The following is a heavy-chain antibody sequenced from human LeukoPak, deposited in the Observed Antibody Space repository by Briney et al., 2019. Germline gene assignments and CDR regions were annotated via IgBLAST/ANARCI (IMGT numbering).Heavy chain of an antibody. J-gene: IGHJ4*02. CDR2: INPNSGGI. CDR3: AREERQWDLGY. CDR1: GYTFTGYY. Sequence: GASVKVSCKASGYTFTGYYMHWVRQAPGQGLEWMGWINPNSGGINYAQKFQGRVTMTRDTSISTAYMELSRLRSDDTAVYYCAREERQWDLGYWGQGTLVTVSS. D-gene: IGHD1-26*01. V-gene: IGHV1-2*02.